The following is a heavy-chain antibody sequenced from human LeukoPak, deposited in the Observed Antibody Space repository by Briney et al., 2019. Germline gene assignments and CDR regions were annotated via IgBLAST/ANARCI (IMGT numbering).Heavy chain of an antibody. CDR2: IKTDGSEK. J-gene: IGHJ6*03. D-gene: IGHD6-19*01. Sequence: GGSLRLSCEGSGFTFSNYWMGWVRQAPGKGLQWVANIKTDGSEKYYVDSVKGRFTISRDNAKNSLYLQMNSLRAEDTAVYYCARDLGSSYYYYMDVWGKGTTVTVSS. CDR1: GFTFSNYW. V-gene: IGHV3-7*01. CDR3: ARDLGSSYYYYMDV.